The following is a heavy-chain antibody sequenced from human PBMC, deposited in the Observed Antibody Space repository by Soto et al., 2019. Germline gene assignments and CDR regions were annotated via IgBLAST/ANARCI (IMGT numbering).Heavy chain of an antibody. CDR1: GGSISSYY. CDR2: IYYSGST. V-gene: IGHV4-59*01. CDR3: ARDQHVEMATIGNWFDP. Sequence: SETLSLTCTVSGGSISSYYWSWIRQPPGKGLEWIGYIYYSGSTNYNPSLKSRVTISVDTSKNQFSLKLSSVTAADTAVYYCARDQHVEMATIGNWFDPWGQGTLVTVSS. D-gene: IGHD5-12*01. J-gene: IGHJ5*02.